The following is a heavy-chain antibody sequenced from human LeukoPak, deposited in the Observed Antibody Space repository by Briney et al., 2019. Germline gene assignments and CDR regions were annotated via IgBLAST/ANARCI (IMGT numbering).Heavy chain of an antibody. V-gene: IGHV3-23*01. CDR1: GFTFSRNG. Sequence: GGSLRLSCAASGFTFSRNGMTWVRQAPGNGLEWVSAISGSGGSTYYADSVKGRFTISRDNSKNTLYLQMNSLRAEDTAVYYCAKDRRAGSYDYWGQGTLVTVSS. CDR3: AKDRRAGSYDY. D-gene: IGHD3-10*01. CDR2: ISGSGGST. J-gene: IGHJ4*02.